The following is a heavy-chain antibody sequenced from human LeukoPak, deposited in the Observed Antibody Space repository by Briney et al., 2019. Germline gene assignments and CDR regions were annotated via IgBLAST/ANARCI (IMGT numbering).Heavy chain of an antibody. CDR1: DGSFSGYY. V-gene: IGHV4-34*01. CDR2: INHSGST. Sequence: SETLSLTCAVYDGSFSGYYWTWTRQPPGKGLEWIGEINHSGSTNYNPSLKSRVTISVDTSKNQFSLKLTSVTAADTAVYYCARVHGYYDILTGYYRYYFDYWGQGTLVTVSS. CDR3: ARVHGYYDILTGYYRYYFDY. D-gene: IGHD3-9*01. J-gene: IGHJ4*02.